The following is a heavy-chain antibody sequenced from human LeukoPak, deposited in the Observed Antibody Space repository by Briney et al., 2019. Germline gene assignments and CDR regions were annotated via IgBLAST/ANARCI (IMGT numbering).Heavy chain of an antibody. CDR3: AKDRGFGELYAYFDY. D-gene: IGHD3-10*01. J-gene: IGHJ4*02. CDR2: TSSSGSTI. CDR1: GFTFSSYE. V-gene: IGHV3-48*03. Sequence: PGGSLRLSCAASGFTFSSYEMNWVRQAPGKGLEWVSYTSSSGSTIYYADSVKGRFTISRDNAKNSLYLQMNSLRAEDTAVYYCAKDRGFGELYAYFDYWGQGTLVTVSS.